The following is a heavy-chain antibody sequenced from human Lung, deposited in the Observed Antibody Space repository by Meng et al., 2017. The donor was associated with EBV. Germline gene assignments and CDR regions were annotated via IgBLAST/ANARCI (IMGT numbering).Heavy chain of an antibody. V-gene: IGHV4-34*01. Sequence: QAELQQWVAGLLKPSETLSLTCGGSGRSFSSSYWSWIRQPPGKGLEWIGQINYSGITNYNPSLKSRVTISVDTSKNQFSLSLNSVTAADTAVYYCAADPLLDDYGNSFDYWGQGTLVTVSS. CDR3: AADPLLDDYGNSFDY. D-gene: IGHD4-11*01. CDR2: INYSGIT. J-gene: IGHJ4*02. CDR1: GRSFSSSY.